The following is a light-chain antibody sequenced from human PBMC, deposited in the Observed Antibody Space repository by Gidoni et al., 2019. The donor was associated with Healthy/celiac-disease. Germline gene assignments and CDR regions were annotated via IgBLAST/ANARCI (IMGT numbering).Light chain of an antibody. CDR2: DAS. J-gene: IGKJ5*01. Sequence: IVLTQSPATLSLSPGERATLSCRASQSVSSYLAWYQQKHGQAPRLRIYDASNRATCIPARFSGSGSGTDFTLTISSLEPEDLAVYYCQQRSNWLTFGQGTRLEIK. V-gene: IGKV3-11*01. CDR1: QSVSSY. CDR3: QQRSNWLT.